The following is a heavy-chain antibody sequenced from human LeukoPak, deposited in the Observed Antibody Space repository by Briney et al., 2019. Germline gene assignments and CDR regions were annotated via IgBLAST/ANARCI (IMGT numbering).Heavy chain of an antibody. J-gene: IGHJ1*01. CDR1: GFTFSTYW. Sequence: PGGSLRLSCAASGFTFSTYWMTWVRQAPGKGVEWVANIKQDGSEKYYVDSVKGRFTVSRDNAKNSVFLLMNSLRADDTAVYYCARDREVPTPDEYFEHWGQGTLVTVSS. CDR2: IKQDGSEK. CDR3: ARDREVPTPDEYFEH. D-gene: IGHD5-24*01. V-gene: IGHV3-7*01.